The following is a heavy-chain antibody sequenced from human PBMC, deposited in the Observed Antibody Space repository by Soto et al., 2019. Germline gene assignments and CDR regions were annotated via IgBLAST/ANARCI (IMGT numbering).Heavy chain of an antibody. V-gene: IGHV2-5*02. CDR2: VYWDDDK. Sequence: QITLNESGPALVKPTQTLTLTCTFSGFSLNTRDVGVGWIRQPPGKALEWLGVVYWDDDKTYSPSLKSRLTINQDPPKNQVVLRRTKMDPVDTATYYCAHCRGGVASFWGQGTLVTVSS. CDR1: GFSLNTRDVG. D-gene: IGHD3-16*01. CDR3: AHCRGGVASF. J-gene: IGHJ4*02.